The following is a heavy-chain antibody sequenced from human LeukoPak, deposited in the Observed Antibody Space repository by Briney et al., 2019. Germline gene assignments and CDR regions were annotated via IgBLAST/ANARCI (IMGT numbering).Heavy chain of an antibody. CDR3: AKLGYCSSTSCYGDAFDI. CDR1: GFTFSSYG. J-gene: IGHJ3*02. CDR2: ISYDGSNK. D-gene: IGHD2-2*01. Sequence: PGGSLRLSCAASGFTFSSYGMHWVRQAPGKGLEWVAVISYDGSNKYYADSVKGRFTISRDNSKNTLYLQMNSLRAEDTAVYHCAKLGYCSSTSCYGDAFDIWGQGTMVTVSS. V-gene: IGHV3-30*18.